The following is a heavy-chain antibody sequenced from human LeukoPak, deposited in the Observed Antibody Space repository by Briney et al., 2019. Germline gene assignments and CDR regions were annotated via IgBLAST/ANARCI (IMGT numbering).Heavy chain of an antibody. J-gene: IGHJ2*01. Sequence: PSETLSLTCTVSGGSISSYYWSWIRQPPGKGLEWFGYIYYSGSTNYSPSLKSRLTISVDTSKNQFSLKLSSVTAADTAVYYCARTYGSSGLGYFDLWGRGTLVTVSS. D-gene: IGHD6-13*01. V-gene: IGHV4-59*01. CDR1: GGSISSYY. CDR2: IYYSGST. CDR3: ARTYGSSGLGYFDL.